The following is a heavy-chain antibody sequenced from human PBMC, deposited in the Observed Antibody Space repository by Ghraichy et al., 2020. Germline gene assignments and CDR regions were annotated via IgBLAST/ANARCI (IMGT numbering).Heavy chain of an antibody. CDR3: AGAYGDYVFDY. V-gene: IGHV4-34*01. J-gene: IGHJ4*02. CDR2: INHSGST. Sequence: SETLSLTCAVYGGSFSGYYWSWIRQPPGKGLEWIGEINHSGSTNYNPSLKSRVTISVDTSKNQFSLKLSSVTAADTAVYYCAGAYGDYVFDYWGQGTLVTVSS. CDR1: GGSFSGYY. D-gene: IGHD4-17*01.